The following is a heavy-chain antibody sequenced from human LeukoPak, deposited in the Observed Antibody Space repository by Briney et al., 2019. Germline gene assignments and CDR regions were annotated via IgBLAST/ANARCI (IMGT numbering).Heavy chain of an antibody. J-gene: IGHJ6*04. CDR1: GYTFTSYG. CDR3: ARPITGTTDYYYGMDV. Sequence: ASVKVSCKASGYTFTSYGISWVRQAPGQGLEWMGWISAYNGNTNYAQKLQGRVTITADESTSTAYMELSSLRSEDTAVYYCARPITGTTDYYYGMDVWGKGTTVTVSS. D-gene: IGHD1-20*01. V-gene: IGHV1-18*04. CDR2: ISAYNGNT.